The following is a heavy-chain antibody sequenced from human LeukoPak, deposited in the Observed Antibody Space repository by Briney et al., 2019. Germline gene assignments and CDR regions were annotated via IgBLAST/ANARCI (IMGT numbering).Heavy chain of an antibody. D-gene: IGHD3-22*01. J-gene: IGHJ4*02. Sequence: ASVKVSCKASGYTFTGYYMHWGRQAPGQGLEWMGWTNPNSGGTNYAQKFQGRVTMTRDTSISTAYMELSRLRSDDTAVYYCARIKYDSSGYYGYWGQGTLVTVSS. CDR1: GYTFTGYY. CDR3: ARIKYDSSGYYGY. CDR2: TNPNSGGT. V-gene: IGHV1-2*02.